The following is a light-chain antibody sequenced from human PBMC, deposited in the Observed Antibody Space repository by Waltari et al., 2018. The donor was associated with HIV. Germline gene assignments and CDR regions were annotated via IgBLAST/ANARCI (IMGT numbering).Light chain of an antibody. CDR1: SSDVGGYHY. CDR3: SSYTNSSTPVV. V-gene: IGLV2-14*01. J-gene: IGLJ2*01. Sequence: QSALAQPASVSGSPGQSITISCTGTSSDVGGYHYVSWYQHHPGKVPKLIVYEVSNRPSGVSNRFSGSKSGNTASLTISGLQAEDEADYYCSSYTNSSTPVVFGGGTKLTVL. CDR2: EVS.